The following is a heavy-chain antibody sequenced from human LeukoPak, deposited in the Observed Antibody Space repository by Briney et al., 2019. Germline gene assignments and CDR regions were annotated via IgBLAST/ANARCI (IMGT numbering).Heavy chain of an antibody. Sequence: QSGGSLRLSCAASGFTFSSYAMHWVRQAPGKGLEWVAVISYDGSNKYYADSVKGRFTISRDNSKNTLYLQMNSLRAEDTAVYYCARGPNSYDSSGYYYCWGQGTLVTVSS. V-gene: IGHV3-30*04. J-gene: IGHJ4*02. CDR2: ISYDGSNK. CDR1: GFTFSSYA. CDR3: ARGPNSYDSSGYYYC. D-gene: IGHD3-22*01.